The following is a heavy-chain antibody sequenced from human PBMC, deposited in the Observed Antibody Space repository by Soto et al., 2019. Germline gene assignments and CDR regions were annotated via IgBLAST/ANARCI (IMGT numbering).Heavy chain of an antibody. CDR2: IWSDGNNR. V-gene: IGHV3-33*01. J-gene: IGHJ4*02. CDR3: VRGDNWNDEASDY. Sequence: VQLVESGGGVVQPGRSLRLSCAASGFMFSNHGMHWVRQAPGKGLEWVAVIWSDGNNRYYADSVKGRFTISRDNSKNTLYLQMNSLRAEDTAVYYCVRGDNWNDEASDYWGQGTLVTVSS. D-gene: IGHD1-1*01. CDR1: GFMFSNHG.